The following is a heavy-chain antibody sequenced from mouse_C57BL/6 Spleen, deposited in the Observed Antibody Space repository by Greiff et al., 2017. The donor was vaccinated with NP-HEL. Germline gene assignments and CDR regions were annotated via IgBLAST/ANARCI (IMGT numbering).Heavy chain of an antibody. CDR3: AREYYGNYYAMDY. J-gene: IGHJ4*01. CDR1: GYTFTRYG. D-gene: IGHD2-1*01. CDR2: IYPRSGNT. Sequence: QVQLQQSGAELARPGASVKLSCKASGYTFTRYGISWVKQRTGQGLEWIGEIYPRSGNTYYTEKFKGKATLTADKSSSTAYMELRSLTAEDSAVYVCAREYYGNYYAMDYWGQGTSVTVSS. V-gene: IGHV1-81*01.